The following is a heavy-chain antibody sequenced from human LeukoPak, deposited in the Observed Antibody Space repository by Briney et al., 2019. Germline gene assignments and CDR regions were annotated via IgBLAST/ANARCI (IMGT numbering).Heavy chain of an antibody. D-gene: IGHD1-26*01. Sequence: PGGSLRLSCAASGFTFSGYAMHWVRQAPGKGLEWVAVISYDGSNYYHTDSVKGRFTISRDNSKNTLYLQMNSLRAEDTAVYYCARRIGIDHYSGAWWYFDLWGRGTLVTVSS. CDR1: GFTFSGYA. CDR3: ARRIGIDHYSGAWWYFDL. J-gene: IGHJ2*01. CDR2: ISYDGSNY. V-gene: IGHV3-30-3*01.